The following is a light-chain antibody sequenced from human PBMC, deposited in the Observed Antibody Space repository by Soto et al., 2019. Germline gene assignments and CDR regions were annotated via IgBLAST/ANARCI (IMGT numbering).Light chain of an antibody. CDR3: SSYTSSSFYV. V-gene: IGLV2-14*01. Sequence: QSVLTQPASVSGSPGQSITISCTGTSSDVGGYIYVSWYQQHPGKAPKLMIYDVSNRPSGVSNRFSGSKSGNTASLTISGLQAEDEADYYCSSYTSSSFYVFGTGTKVTVL. CDR2: DVS. CDR1: SSDVGGYIY. J-gene: IGLJ1*01.